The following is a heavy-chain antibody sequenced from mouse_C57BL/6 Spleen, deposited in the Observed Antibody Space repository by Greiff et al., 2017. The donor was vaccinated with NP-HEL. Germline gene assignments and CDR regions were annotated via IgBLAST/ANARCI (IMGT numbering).Heavy chain of an antibody. J-gene: IGHJ2*01. V-gene: IGHV1-80*01. D-gene: IGHD4-1*01. Sequence: VQLQQSGAELVKPGASVKISCKASGYAFSSYWMNWVKQRPGKGLEWIGQIYPGDGDTNYNGKFKGKATLTADKSSSTAYMHLSSLTSEDSAVYFCARWGKLGYYFDYWGQGTTLTVSS. CDR3: ARWGKLGYYFDY. CDR1: GYAFSSYW. CDR2: IYPGDGDT.